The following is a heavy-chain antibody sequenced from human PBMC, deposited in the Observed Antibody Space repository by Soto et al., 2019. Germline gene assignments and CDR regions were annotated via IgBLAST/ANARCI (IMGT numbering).Heavy chain of an antibody. D-gene: IGHD3-10*01. Sequence: EVQLVESGGGLVQPGGSLRLSCAVSGFTVSSNYMSWVRQAPGKGLEWVSLIYSDGSTYHADSVKGRFTISRDNSENTLYLQMNNLRAEDTAVYYCASFYSPGRYWGQGTLVTVSS. CDR3: ASFYSPGRY. CDR1: GFTVSSNY. V-gene: IGHV3-66*01. J-gene: IGHJ4*02. CDR2: IYSDGST.